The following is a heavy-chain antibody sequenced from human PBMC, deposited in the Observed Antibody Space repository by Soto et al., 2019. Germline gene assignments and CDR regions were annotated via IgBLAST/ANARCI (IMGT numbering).Heavy chain of an antibody. D-gene: IGHD3-22*01. Sequence: SETLSLTCTVSGGSTSSYYWSWIRQPPGKGLEWIGYIYYSGSTYYNPSLKSRVTISVDTSKNQFSLKLSSVTAADTAVYYCARGINYYDSSGDSWFDPWGQGTLVTVSS. J-gene: IGHJ5*02. CDR1: GGSTSSYY. CDR3: ARGINYYDSSGDSWFDP. V-gene: IGHV4-59*08. CDR2: IYYSGST.